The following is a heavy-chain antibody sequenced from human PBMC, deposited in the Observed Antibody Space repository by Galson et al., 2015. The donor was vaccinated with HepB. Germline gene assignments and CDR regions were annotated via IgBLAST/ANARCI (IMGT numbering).Heavy chain of an antibody. CDR3: VRERGTT. D-gene: IGHD1-1*01. Sequence: SLRLSCAASGFIFSSYAMHWVRQAPGKGLEWVAVISYDGVNRYYAESVRGRFTISRDNSKNTPYLQMNRLRVEDTAVYYCVRERGTTWGQGTLVTVSS. V-gene: IGHV3-30-3*01. J-gene: IGHJ5*02. CDR1: GFIFSSYA. CDR2: ISYDGVNR.